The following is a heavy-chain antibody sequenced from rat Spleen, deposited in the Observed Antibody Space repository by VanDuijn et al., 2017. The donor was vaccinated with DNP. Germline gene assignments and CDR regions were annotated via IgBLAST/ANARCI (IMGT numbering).Heavy chain of an antibody. CDR3: TRATDY. CDR2: IQSGGNT. D-gene: IGHD1-3*01. V-gene: IGHV2-1*01. J-gene: IGHJ2*01. Sequence: QVQLKESGPGLVQPSQTLSLTCTVAGFSLTSYNVHWVRQPPGKDLEWMGRIQSGGNTDYNSALKSRLSISRDTSKSQVFLKMNSLQTEDTAIYFCTRATDYWGQGVMVTVSS. CDR1: GFSLTSYN.